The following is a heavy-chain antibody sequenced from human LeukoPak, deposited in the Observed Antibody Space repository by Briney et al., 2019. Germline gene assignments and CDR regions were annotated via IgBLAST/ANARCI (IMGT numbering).Heavy chain of an antibody. J-gene: IGHJ6*03. V-gene: IGHV1-2*02. CDR2: INPNSGGT. D-gene: IGHD2-2*02. CDR3: ARVLVVPAAIGDYYYYYYMDV. CDR1: GYTFTSYG. Sequence: ASVKVSCKASGYTFTSYGISGVRQAPGQGLEWMGWINPNSGGTNYAQKFQGRVTMTRDTSISTAYMELSSLRSEHTAVYYCARVLVVPAAIGDYYYYYYMDVWGKGTTVTISS.